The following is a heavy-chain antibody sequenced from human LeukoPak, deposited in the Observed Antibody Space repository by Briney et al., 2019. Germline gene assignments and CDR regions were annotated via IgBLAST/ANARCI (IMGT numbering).Heavy chain of an antibody. CDR3: ARRSSSWYGVDY. J-gene: IGHJ4*02. V-gene: IGHV4-59*08. CDR2: IYYSGST. Sequence: ASETLSLTCTVSGGSISSYYWSWIRQPPGKGLEWIGYIYYSGSTNYNPSLKSRVTISVDTSKNQFSLKLSSVTAADTAVYYCARRSSSWYGVDYWGQGTLVTVSS. CDR1: GGSISSYY. D-gene: IGHD6-13*01.